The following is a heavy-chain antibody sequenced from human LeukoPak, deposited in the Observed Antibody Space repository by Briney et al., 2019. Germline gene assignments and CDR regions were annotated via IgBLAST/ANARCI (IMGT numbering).Heavy chain of an antibody. CDR3: TRDGENGDFLYYYYYGVDV. CDR1: GFTFGDYA. V-gene: IGHV3-49*03. J-gene: IGHJ6*02. Sequence: QAGGSLRLSCTASGFTFGDYAMSWFRQAPGKGLEWVGFIRSKAYGGTTEYAASVKGRFTISRDDSKSIAYLQMNSLKTEDTAVYYCTRDGENGDFLYYYYYGVDVWGQGTTVTVSS. D-gene: IGHD4-17*01. CDR2: IRSKAYGGTT.